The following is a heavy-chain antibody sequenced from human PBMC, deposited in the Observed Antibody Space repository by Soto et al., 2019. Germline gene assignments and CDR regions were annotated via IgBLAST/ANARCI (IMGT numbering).Heavy chain of an antibody. V-gene: IGHV1-18*01. J-gene: IGHJ4*02. CDR2: MSAYTGNT. D-gene: IGHD4-17*01. CDR3: ARRWTTGEIDY. Sequence: ASVKVSCKASGYIFNSFGISWVRQAPGQGLEWMGWMSAYTGNTKYAQNFQGRVTMTTDTSTSTAYMELRSLRSDDTAVYYCARRWTTGEIDYWGQGTLVTVSS. CDR1: GYIFNSFG.